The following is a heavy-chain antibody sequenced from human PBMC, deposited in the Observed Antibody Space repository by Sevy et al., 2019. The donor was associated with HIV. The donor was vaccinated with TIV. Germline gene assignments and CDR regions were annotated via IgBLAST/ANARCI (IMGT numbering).Heavy chain of an antibody. J-gene: IGHJ4*02. CDR1: AGSLTSEAYY. D-gene: IGHD3-22*01. CDR2: IYHSGTT. CDR3: VSHYDTSGYYFDY. Sequence: SETLSLTCSVSAGSLTSEAYYWSWIRQHPGKGLEWIGYIYHSGTTYYNPSLKSRVTMSIDTSKEYFSLNLSSVTAPDTAVYYCVSHYDTSGYYFDYWSQGTLVTVSS. V-gene: IGHV4-31*03.